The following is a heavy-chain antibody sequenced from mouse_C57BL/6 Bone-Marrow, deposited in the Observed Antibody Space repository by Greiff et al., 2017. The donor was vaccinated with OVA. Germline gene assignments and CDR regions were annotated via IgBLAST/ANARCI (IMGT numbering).Heavy chain of an antibody. CDR2: IYPGSGNT. J-gene: IGHJ4*01. CDR1: GYSFTSYY. CDR3: ASYLLWLRRNYAMDY. V-gene: IGHV1-66*01. Sequence: QVQLQQSGPELVKPGASVKISCKASGYSFTSYYIHWVKQRPGQGLEWIGWIYPGSGNTKYNEKFKGKATLTADTSSSTAYMQLSSLTSEDSAVYYCASYLLWLRRNYAMDYWGQGTSVTVSS. D-gene: IGHD2-2*01.